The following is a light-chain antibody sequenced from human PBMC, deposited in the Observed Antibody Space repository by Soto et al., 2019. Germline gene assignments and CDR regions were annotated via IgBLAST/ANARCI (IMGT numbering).Light chain of an antibody. CDR3: QQYGSSPPIT. Sequence: EIVLTQSPGTLSLSPGERATLSCRASQSVSSSYLAWYKQKPGQAPRRLIYGASSRATGIPDRFSGSGSGTDFTLTISRLEPEDFAVYYCQQYGSSPPITFGQGTRLEIK. CDR2: GAS. V-gene: IGKV3-20*01. CDR1: QSVSSSY. J-gene: IGKJ5*01.